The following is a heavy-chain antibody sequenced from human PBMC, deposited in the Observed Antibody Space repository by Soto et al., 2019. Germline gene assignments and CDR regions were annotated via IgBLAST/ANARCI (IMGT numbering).Heavy chain of an antibody. Sequence: QVQLVQSGAEVKKPGSSVHVSCKASGCTFSSYSISWVRQAPGQGLEWMGGIIPIFGTANYAQKFQGRVTITEDESTSTAYMELSSLRSEDTAVYCGARAQYQMTTVYQIDLLGQGTLVNVSS. CDR1: GCTFSSYS. J-gene: IGHJ4*02. D-gene: IGHD4-17*01. CDR3: ARAQYQMTTVYQIDL. CDR2: IIPIFGTA. V-gene: IGHV1-69*01.